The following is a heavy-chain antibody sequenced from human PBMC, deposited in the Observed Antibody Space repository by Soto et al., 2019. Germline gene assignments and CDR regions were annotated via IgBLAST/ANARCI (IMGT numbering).Heavy chain of an antibody. CDR1: GFIVSNDA. Sequence: GFLRPSGAAPGFIVSNDAMSWGPAAPGKGVEGVSGISVSGDNSLYADSVKGRFTISRDTSKNTLYLQMNSLRAEDTALYYCAKDVGGGLGSVGSCVNAFVIWGQGTMVSVSS. CDR3: AKDVGGGLGSVGSCVNAFVI. D-gene: IGHD2-15*01. J-gene: IGHJ3*02. CDR2: ISVSGDNS. V-gene: IGHV3-23*01.